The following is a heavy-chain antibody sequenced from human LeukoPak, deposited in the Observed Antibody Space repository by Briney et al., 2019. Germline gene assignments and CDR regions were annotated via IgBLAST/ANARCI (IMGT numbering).Heavy chain of an antibody. CDR1: GYIFTSYW. Sequence: GESQKISCKGSGYIFTSYWIGWVRQMPGKGLEWMGIIYPGDSDTRYSPSFQGQVTISADKSISTAYLQWSSLKASDTAMYYCARQAYYDSSGYSTIEDYWGQGTLVTVSS. CDR2: IYPGDSDT. CDR3: ARQAYYDSSGYSTIEDY. V-gene: IGHV5-51*01. J-gene: IGHJ4*02. D-gene: IGHD3-22*01.